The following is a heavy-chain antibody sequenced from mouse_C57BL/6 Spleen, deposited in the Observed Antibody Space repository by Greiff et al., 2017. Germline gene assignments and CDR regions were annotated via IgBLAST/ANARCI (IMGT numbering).Heavy chain of an antibody. CDR2: IDPETGGT. CDR1: GYTFTDYE. V-gene: IGHV1-15*01. J-gene: IGHJ3*01. Sequence: VQLVESGAELVRPGASVTLSCKASGYTFTDYEMHWVKQTPVHGLEWIGAIDPETGGTAYNQKFKGKAILTADKSSSTAYMELRSLTSEDSAVYYCTRVNYYGSSYSAWFAYWGQGTLVTVSA. CDR3: TRVNYYGSSYSAWFAY. D-gene: IGHD1-1*01.